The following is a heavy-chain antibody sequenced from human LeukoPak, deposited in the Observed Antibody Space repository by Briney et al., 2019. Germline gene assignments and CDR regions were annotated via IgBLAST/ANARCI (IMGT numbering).Heavy chain of an antibody. D-gene: IGHD6-19*01. V-gene: IGHV3-21*01. CDR1: GFTFSSYS. Sequence: PGGSLRLSCAASGFTFSSYSMNWVRQAPGKGLELVSSISSSSSYIYYADSVKGRFTISRDNAKNSLYLQMNSLRAEDTAVYYCARDGLYSSGWHEGDAFDIWGQGTMVTVSS. CDR2: ISSSSSYI. CDR3: ARDGLYSSGWHEGDAFDI. J-gene: IGHJ3*02.